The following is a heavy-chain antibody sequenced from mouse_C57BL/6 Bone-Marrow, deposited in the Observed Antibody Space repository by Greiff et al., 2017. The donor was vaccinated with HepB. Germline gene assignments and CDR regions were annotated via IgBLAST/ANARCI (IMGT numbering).Heavy chain of an antibody. J-gene: IGHJ4*01. CDR1: GYSITSGYY. CDR3: ARSPPYDYDDYAMDY. CDR2: ISYDGSN. D-gene: IGHD2-4*01. Sequence: VQLKESGPGLVKPSQSLSLTCSVTGYSITSGYYWNWIRQFPGNKLEWMGYISYDGSNNYNPSLKNRISITRDTSKNQFFLKLNSVTTEDTATYYCARSPPYDYDDYAMDYWGQGTSVTVSS. V-gene: IGHV3-6*01.